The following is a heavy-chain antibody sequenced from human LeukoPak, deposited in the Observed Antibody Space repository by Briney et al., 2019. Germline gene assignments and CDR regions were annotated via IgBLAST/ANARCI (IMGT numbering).Heavy chain of an antibody. J-gene: IGHJ3*02. D-gene: IGHD1-26*01. CDR2: INPSGGST. Sequence: ASVTVSCKASGYTFTSYYMHRVRQAPGQGLEWMGIINPSGGSTSYAQKFQGRVTMTRDMSTSTVYMELSSLRSEDTAVYYCARIIVGATRPGYDAFDIWGQGTMVTVSS. CDR1: GYTFTSYY. CDR3: ARIIVGATRPGYDAFDI. V-gene: IGHV1-46*01.